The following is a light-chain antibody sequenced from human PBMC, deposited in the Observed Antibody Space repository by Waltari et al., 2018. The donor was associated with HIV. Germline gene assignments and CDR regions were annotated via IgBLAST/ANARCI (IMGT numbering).Light chain of an antibody. V-gene: IGKV4-1*01. CDR1: PSVLYSSDNKNY. CDR3: QQSYSPPLT. CDR2: WAS. Sequence: DIVMTQSPDSLAVSLGERAALNCKSSPSVLYSSDNKNYLAWYQQRPGQPPKLLIYWASTRESGVPDRFSGSGSGTDFTLTISSLQAEDVAVYYCQQSYSPPLTFGGGTKVEIK. J-gene: IGKJ4*01.